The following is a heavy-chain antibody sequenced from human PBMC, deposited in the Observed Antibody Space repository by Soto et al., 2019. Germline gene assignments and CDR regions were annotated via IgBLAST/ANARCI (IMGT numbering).Heavy chain of an antibody. J-gene: IGHJ4*02. CDR1: GGSISSGGYY. CDR3: ARALLYSSGWYPEKNNHFDY. Sequence: SETLSLTCTVSGGSISSGGYYWSWIRQHPGKGLEWIGYIYYSGSTYYNPSLKSRVTISVDTSKNQFSLKLSSVTAADTAVYYCARALLYSSGWYPEKNNHFDYWGQGTLVTVSS. CDR2: IYYSGST. D-gene: IGHD6-19*01. V-gene: IGHV4-31*03.